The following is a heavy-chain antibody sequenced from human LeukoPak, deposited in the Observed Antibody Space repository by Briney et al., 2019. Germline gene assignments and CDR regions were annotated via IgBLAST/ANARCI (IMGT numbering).Heavy chain of an antibody. CDR3: AREEDIVVVPAARPYAFDI. CDR1: GYTFTSYG. D-gene: IGHD2-2*01. J-gene: IGHJ3*02. CDR2: ISAYNGNT. V-gene: IGHV1-18*01. Sequence: ASVKVSCKASGYTFTSYGIRWVRQAPGQGLEWMGWISAYNGNTNYAQKLQGRVTMTTDTSTSTAYMELRSLRSDDTAVYYCAREEDIVVVPAARPYAFDIWGQGTMVTVSS.